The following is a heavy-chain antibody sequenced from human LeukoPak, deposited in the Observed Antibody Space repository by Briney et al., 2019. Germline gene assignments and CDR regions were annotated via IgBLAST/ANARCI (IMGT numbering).Heavy chain of an antibody. Sequence: GGSLRLSCTASGFTFGDYAMSWVRQAPGKGREGVGFFRSKAYVGTTEYAASVKCRFTISRDDSKSIAYLQMNSLKTEDTAVYYCTRVAGGYYGSGSTTWGQGTLGTVSS. CDR3: TRVAGGYYGSGSTT. J-gene: IGHJ4*02. CDR2: FRSKAYVGTT. D-gene: IGHD3-10*01. V-gene: IGHV3-49*04. CDR1: GFTFGDYA.